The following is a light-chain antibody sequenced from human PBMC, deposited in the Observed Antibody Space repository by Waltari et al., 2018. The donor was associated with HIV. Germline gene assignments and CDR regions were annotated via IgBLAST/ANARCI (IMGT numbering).Light chain of an antibody. CDR1: SSDVGGYNN. J-gene: IGLJ1*01. V-gene: IGLV2-14*01. CDR3: SSYTSSSTYV. CDR2: EVS. Sequence: QSALTQPASVSGSPGQSITISCTGTSSDVGGYNNVSWYQQHPGKAPKLMSYEVSARPSGVSHRFAGSKSGNTASLTIAGLQAEDEADYYCSSYTSSSTYVFGTGTKVTVL.